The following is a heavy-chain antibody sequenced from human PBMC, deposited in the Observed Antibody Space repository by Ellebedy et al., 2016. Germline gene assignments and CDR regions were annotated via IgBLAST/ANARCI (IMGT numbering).Heavy chain of an antibody. D-gene: IGHD1-7*01. V-gene: IGHV3-74*01. CDR3: AQERGRAGTTTFDN. J-gene: IGHJ4*02. CDR1: GFTLSNSW. CDR2: IHNDGTNP. Sequence: GESLKISXATSGFTLSNSWVHWVRQGPGKGLVWVARIHNDGTNPHYADSVKGRFTVSRDNAKNTVYLQMNSLRAEDTAVYYCAQERGRAGTTTFDNWGQGTLVSVSS.